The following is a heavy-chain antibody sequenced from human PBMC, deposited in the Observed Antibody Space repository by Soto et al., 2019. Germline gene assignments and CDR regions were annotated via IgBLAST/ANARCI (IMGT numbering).Heavy chain of an antibody. CDR2: VHHSGRT. V-gene: IGHV4-31*03. J-gene: IGHJ4*02. Sequence: PSETLSLTCTVSGGSVTTSSTYWSWIRHSPGKGLEWIGYVHHSGRTYYNPSLKSRVKMSVDTAKNQYDLTLTSVTAADTAVYYCARDRDYYDNSGYFHYFDFWGQGTQVTVSS. CDR3: ARDRDYYDNSGYFHYFDF. D-gene: IGHD5-12*01. CDR1: GGSVTTSSTY.